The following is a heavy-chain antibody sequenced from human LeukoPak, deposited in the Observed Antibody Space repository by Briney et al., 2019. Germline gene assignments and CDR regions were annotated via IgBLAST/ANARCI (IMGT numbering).Heavy chain of an antibody. V-gene: IGHV3-23*01. J-gene: IGHJ4*02. D-gene: IGHD4-17*01. CDR3: AKDPSPEYGDYYFDY. Sequence: GGSLRLSCAASGFTFSSYAMSWVRQAPGKGLEWVSAINGSGGSTYYADSVKGRFTISRDNSKNTLYLQMNSLRAEDTAVYYCAKDPSPEYGDYYFDYWGQGTLVTVSS. CDR2: INGSGGST. CDR1: GFTFSSYA.